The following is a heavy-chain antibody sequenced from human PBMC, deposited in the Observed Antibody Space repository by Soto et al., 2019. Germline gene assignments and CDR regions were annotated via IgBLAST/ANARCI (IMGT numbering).Heavy chain of an antibody. CDR2: ISSSGSTI. J-gene: IGHJ3*02. Sequence: GGSLRLSCAASGFTFSSYEMNWVRQAPGKGLEWVSYISSSGSTIYYADSVKGRFTISRDNAKNSLYLQMNSLRAEDTAVYYCARVGLIVYGSSGYSAPDAFDIWGQGTMVTVSS. CDR1: GFTFSSYE. CDR3: ARVGLIVYGSSGYSAPDAFDI. D-gene: IGHD3-22*01. V-gene: IGHV3-48*03.